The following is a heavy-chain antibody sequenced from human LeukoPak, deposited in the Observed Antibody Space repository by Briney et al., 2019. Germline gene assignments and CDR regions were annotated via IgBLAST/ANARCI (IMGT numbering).Heavy chain of an antibody. D-gene: IGHD6-19*01. CDR2: MGTAGDT. CDR3: ARGGGSGWYQDWYFDL. Sequence: GGTLRLSCAASGFTFSSYDMHWVRQAPARGLEWVTAMGTAGDTYDPGSVRGRFTNSREKAKNALYLQMNGLRAGDTAVYYCARGGGSGWYQDWYFDLWGRGTLVTVSS. J-gene: IGHJ2*01. V-gene: IGHV3-13*04. CDR1: GFTFSSYD.